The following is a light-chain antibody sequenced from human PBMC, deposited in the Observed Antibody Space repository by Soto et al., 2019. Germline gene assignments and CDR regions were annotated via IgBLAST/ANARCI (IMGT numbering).Light chain of an antibody. CDR2: AAS. J-gene: IGKJ1*01. Sequence: DIQMTQSPSSLSASVGDRVTITFRASQSISSYLNWYQQKPGKAPKLLIYAASSLQSGVPSRFSGSGSGTDFTLTISSLQPEDFATYYCQQSYSTPRTFAQGTKV. V-gene: IGKV1-39*01. CDR3: QQSYSTPRT. CDR1: QSISSY.